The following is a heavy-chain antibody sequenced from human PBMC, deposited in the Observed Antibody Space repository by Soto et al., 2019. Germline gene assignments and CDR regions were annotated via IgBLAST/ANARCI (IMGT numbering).Heavy chain of an antibody. CDR2: ISGSGGST. CDR1: GFTFSSYA. Sequence: PGASLRLSCAASGFTFSSYAMSWVRQAPGEGLEWVSAISGSGGSTYYADSVKGRFTISRDNSKNTLYLQMNSLRAEDTAVYYCAKGVEGADFYYFDYWGQGTLVTVSS. CDR3: AKGVEGADFYYFDY. V-gene: IGHV3-23*01. D-gene: IGHD3-16*01. J-gene: IGHJ4*02.